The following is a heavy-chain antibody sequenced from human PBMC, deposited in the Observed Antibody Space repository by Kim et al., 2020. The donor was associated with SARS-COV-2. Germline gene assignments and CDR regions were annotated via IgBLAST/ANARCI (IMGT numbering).Heavy chain of an antibody. J-gene: IGHJ5*01. D-gene: IGHD3-10*01. CDR3: ARGGSTWYDF. Sequence: TFADPVKGRFTISRDNAKTTLYLQMDSLRAEDTAVYYCARGGSTWYDFWGQGTPVTVSS. V-gene: IGHV3-74*01.